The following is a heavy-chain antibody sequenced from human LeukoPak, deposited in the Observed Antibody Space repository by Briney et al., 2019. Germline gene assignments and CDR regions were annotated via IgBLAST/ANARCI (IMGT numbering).Heavy chain of an antibody. Sequence: SVKVSCKASGGTFSSYAISWVRQAPGQGLEWMGGIIPIFGTANYAQKFQGRVTITADESTSTAYMELSSLRSEDTAVYYCARDRSRGPSYNWFDPWGQGTLVTVSS. CDR1: GGTFSSYA. CDR2: IIPIFGTA. V-gene: IGHV1-69*13. CDR3: ARDRSRGPSYNWFDP. J-gene: IGHJ5*02. D-gene: IGHD2-2*01.